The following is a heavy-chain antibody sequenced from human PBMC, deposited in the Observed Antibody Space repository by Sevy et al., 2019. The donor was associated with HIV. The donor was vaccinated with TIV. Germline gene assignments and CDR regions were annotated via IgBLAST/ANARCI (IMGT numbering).Heavy chain of an antibody. V-gene: IGHV3-23*01. CDR2: FSYGCGKI. CDR3: GREGCTKPHDY. J-gene: IGHJ4*02. D-gene: IGHD2-8*01. CDR1: GFTFSKYS. Sequence: GGSLRLSCAASGFTFSKYSMSWIRQTPGKGLEWVSTFSYGCGKINYADSVKGRFTNSRDDSRNTFYLQMNSLRAEDTAIYYCGREGCTKPHDYWGQGTVVTVSS.